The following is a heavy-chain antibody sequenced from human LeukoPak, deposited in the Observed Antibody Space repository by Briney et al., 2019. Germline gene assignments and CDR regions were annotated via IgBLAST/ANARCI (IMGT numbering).Heavy chain of an antibody. V-gene: IGHV4-34*01. CDR3: ARGGDYVVSGQNYYYDYGMDV. Sequence: SETLSLTCAVYGGSFSGYYWSWIRQPPGKGLEWIGEINHSGSTNYNPSLKSRVTISVDTSKNKFSLKLSSVTAADTAVDYCARGGDYVVSGQNYYYDYGMDVWGQGTTVTVSS. D-gene: IGHD4-17*01. CDR1: GGSFSGYY. CDR2: INHSGST. J-gene: IGHJ6*02.